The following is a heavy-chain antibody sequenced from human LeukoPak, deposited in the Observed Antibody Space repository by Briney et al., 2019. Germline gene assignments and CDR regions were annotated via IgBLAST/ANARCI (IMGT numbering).Heavy chain of an antibody. V-gene: IGHV3-11*01. CDR3: ARYSSSWYAFDY. CDR2: ISSGSTI. D-gene: IGHD6-13*01. CDR1: GFTFSDYY. Sequence: GGSLRLSCAASGFTFSDYYMSWIRQAPGKGLEWVSYISSGSTIYYADSVKGRFTISRDNAKNSLYLQMNSLRAEDTAVYYCARYSSSWYAFDYWGQGTLVTVSS. J-gene: IGHJ4*02.